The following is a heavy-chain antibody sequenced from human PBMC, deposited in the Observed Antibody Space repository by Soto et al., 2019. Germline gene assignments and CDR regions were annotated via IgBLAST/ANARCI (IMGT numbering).Heavy chain of an antibody. J-gene: IGHJ6*02. D-gene: IGHD3-16*01. CDR2: IMPLYGSA. Sequence: QVQLVQSGAEVKKPWSSVKVSCKASGGTFSNHAISWVRQAPGQGLAWMGGIMPLYGSANYAQKFQGRVKITADTSTNTAYMELTSLTSEDTAVYYCARGDDFDYYYTMDVWGQGTTVTVSS. CDR1: GGTFSNHA. CDR3: ARGDDFDYYYTMDV. V-gene: IGHV1-69*06.